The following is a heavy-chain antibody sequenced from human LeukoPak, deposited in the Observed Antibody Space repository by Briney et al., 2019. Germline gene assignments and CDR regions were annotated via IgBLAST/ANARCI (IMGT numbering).Heavy chain of an antibody. D-gene: IGHD1/OR15-1a*01. CDR3: ARVALAKKQMFDY. V-gene: IGHV1-46*01. Sequence: ASVKVSCKASGYTFTGYYMHWVRQAPGQGLEWMGIINPSGGSTSYAQKFQGRVTMTRDMSTSTVYMELSSLRSEDTAVYYCARVALAKKQMFDYWGQGTLVTVSS. CDR2: INPSGGST. J-gene: IGHJ4*02. CDR1: GYTFTGYY.